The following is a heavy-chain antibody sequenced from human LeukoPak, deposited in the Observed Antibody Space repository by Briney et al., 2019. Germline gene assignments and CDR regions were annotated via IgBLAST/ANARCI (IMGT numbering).Heavy chain of an antibody. J-gene: IGHJ5*02. CDR3: ARGYNWFDP. CDR2: INHSGST. Sequence: PSETLSLTCAVYGGSFSGYYWSWIRQPPGKGLEWIGEINHSGSTNYNPSLKSRVTISVDTSKNQFPLKLSSVTAADTAVYYCARGYNWFDPWGQGTLVTVSS. CDR1: GGSFSGYY. V-gene: IGHV4-34*01.